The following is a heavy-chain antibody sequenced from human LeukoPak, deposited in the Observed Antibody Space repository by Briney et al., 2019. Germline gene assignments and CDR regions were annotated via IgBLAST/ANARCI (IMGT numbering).Heavy chain of an antibody. J-gene: IGHJ4*02. CDR1: GFTVSSNY. Sequence: GGSLRLSCAASGFTVSSNYMSWVRQAPGKGLEWVSSISGSSSYLFFADSVKGRFTISRDNTKNSLYLQMNSLRVDDTAVYYCAKEWLAGTVAYWGQGTLVTVSS. CDR3: AKEWLAGTVAY. CDR2: ISGSSSYL. V-gene: IGHV3-21*01. D-gene: IGHD6-19*01.